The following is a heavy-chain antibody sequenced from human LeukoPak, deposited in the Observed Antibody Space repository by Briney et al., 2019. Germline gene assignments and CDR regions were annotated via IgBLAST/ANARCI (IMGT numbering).Heavy chain of an antibody. CDR1: GGSISSSYSY. CDR3: ARAHSIASYYYGVDV. J-gene: IGHJ6*02. Sequence: PSETLSLTCTVSGGSISSSYSYWGWIRQPPGKGLEWIGNIYYSGNTYYSPSLTSRVTLSVDTSENQFSLKLSSVTAADTAVYYCARAHSIASYYYGVDVWGQGTTATVSS. D-gene: IGHD2/OR15-2a*01. V-gene: IGHV4-39*07. CDR2: IYYSGNT.